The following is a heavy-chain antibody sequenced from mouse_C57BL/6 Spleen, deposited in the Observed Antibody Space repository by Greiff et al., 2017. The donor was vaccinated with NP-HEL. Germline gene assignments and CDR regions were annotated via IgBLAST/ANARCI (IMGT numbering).Heavy chain of an antibody. CDR3: APAYSWFAY. CDR1: GYTFTSYW. D-gene: IGHD2-10*01. Sequence: QVHVKQPGAELVKPGASVKLSCKASGYTFTSYWMQWVKQRPGQGLEWIGEIDPSDSYTNYNQKFKGKATLTVDTSSSTAYMQLSSLTSEDSAVYYCAPAYSWFAYWGQGTLVTVSA. V-gene: IGHV1-50*01. J-gene: IGHJ3*01. CDR2: IDPSDSYT.